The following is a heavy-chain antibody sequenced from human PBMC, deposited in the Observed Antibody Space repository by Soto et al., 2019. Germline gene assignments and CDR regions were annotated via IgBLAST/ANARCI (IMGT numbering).Heavy chain of an antibody. J-gene: IGHJ6*02. Sequence: QVQLQQSGPRLVKPSQTLSLTCAISGDSVSSKSGAWNWIRQSPSRGLEWLGRTYYRTNWHNDSAVSVRSRIIINPDTSKNHFSLQLNTVTPEDTAVYYCARDRAQYGMDVWGQGTTVTVSS. D-gene: IGHD3-10*01. CDR3: ARDRAQYGMDV. CDR2: TYYRTNWHN. V-gene: IGHV6-1*01. CDR1: GDSVSSKSGA.